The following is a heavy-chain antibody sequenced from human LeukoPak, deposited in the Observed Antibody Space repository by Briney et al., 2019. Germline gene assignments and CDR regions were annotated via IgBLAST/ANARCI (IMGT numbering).Heavy chain of an antibody. D-gene: IGHD3-10*01. J-gene: IGHJ5*02. CDR1: GFSLSTSGMC. V-gene: IGHV2-70*01. CDR3: ARTTFEYGSGSYYYNWFDP. CDR2: IDWDDDK. Sequence: SGPALVKPTQTLTLTCTFSGFSLSTSGMCVSWIRQPPGKALEWLAPIDWDDDKYYSTSLKTRLTISKDTSKNQVVLTMTNMDPVDTATYYCARTTFEYGSGSYYYNWFDPWGQGTLVTVSS.